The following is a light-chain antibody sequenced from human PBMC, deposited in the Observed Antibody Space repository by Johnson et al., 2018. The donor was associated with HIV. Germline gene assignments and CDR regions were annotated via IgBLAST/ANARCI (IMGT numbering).Light chain of an antibody. Sequence: QAVLTQPPSVSAAPGQKVTISCSGSSSNIGNNYVSWYQQLPGTAPKLLIYDNNKRPSGIPDRFSGSKSGTSATLGITGLQTGDEADYYCGTWDSSLSPLYVFGTGTTLTVL. CDR2: DNN. CDR3: GTWDSSLSPLYV. J-gene: IGLJ1*01. V-gene: IGLV1-51*01. CDR1: SSNIGNNY.